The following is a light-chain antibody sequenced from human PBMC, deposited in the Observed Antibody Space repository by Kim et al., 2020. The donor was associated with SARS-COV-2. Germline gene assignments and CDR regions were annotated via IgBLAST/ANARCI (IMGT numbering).Light chain of an antibody. V-gene: IGLV10-54*01. CDR1: SNNVGDQG. CDR2: RNN. CDR3: SAWDSSLSAWV. Sequence: TATTTCLGNSNNVGDQGAPWLQQHQGHPPKLLFYRNNNRPSGISERLSASRSGNTDSLTITALQPEDEADYYCSAWDSSLSAWVLGGGTQLTVL. J-gene: IGLJ3*02.